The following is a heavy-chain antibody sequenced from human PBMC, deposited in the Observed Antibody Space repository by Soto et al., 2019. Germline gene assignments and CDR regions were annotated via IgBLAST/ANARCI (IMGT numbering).Heavy chain of an antibody. V-gene: IGHV1-18*01. J-gene: IGHJ4*01. Sequence: QVQLVQSGAEVKKPGASVKVSCKASGYTFTNYGINWVRQAPGQGLEWLGWVSAYNGERRYAQRVQARVIMTTDTPTTAAHMELRSLRSDDTAVYYCSRGTSIPDSGDYWGQGTLVTVSS. D-gene: IGHD6-6*01. CDR3: SRGTSIPDSGDY. CDR1: GYTFTNYG. CDR2: VSAYNGER.